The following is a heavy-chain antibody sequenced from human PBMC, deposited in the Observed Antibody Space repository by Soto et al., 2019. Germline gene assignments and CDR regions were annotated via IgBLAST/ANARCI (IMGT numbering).Heavy chain of an antibody. CDR3: ARAAGYCSGGSCYDD. CDR2: IYHSGSI. Sequence: SETLSLTCTVSSGSFSSSNWWSWVRQPPGKGLEWIGQIYHSGSINYNPSLKSRVTISVDTSKNQFSLKLRSLTAADTAVYYCARAAGYCSGGSCYDDWGQGTLVTVSS. J-gene: IGHJ4*02. V-gene: IGHV4-4*02. CDR1: SGSFSSSNW. D-gene: IGHD2-15*01.